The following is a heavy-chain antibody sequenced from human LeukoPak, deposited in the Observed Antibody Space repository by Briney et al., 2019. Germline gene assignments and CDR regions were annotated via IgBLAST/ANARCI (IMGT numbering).Heavy chain of an antibody. D-gene: IGHD3-10*01. CDR3: GRGAYGSGSSYNYDGMDV. CDR1: GYSFGNRW. J-gene: IGHJ6*02. V-gene: IGHV5-51*01. Sequence: GESLKISCKGSGYSFGNRWIGWVRQMPGKGLEWMGIIYPGDSDTIYCTFFEGQVTISAGQFITTAYLPWGSLKSSDTGMYSCGRGAYGSGSSYNYDGMDVWGQGTTVTVSS. CDR2: IYPGDSDT.